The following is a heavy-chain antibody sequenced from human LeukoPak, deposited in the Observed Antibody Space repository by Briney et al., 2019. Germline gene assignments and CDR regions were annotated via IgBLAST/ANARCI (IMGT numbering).Heavy chain of an antibody. V-gene: IGHV4-39*07. CDR1: GGSISSSSYY. J-gene: IGHJ4*02. CDR2: IYYSGST. CDR3: ARGSGSSWYSGYYDY. Sequence: SETLSLTCTVSGGSISSSSYYWGWIRQPPGKGLEWIGSIYYSGSTYYKPSLKSRVTISVDTSKNQFSLKLSSVTAADTAVYYCARGSGSSWYSGYYDYWGQGTLVTVSS. D-gene: IGHD6-13*01.